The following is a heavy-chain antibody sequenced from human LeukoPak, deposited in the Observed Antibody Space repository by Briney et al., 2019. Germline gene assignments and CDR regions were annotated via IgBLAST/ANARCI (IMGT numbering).Heavy chain of an antibody. D-gene: IGHD3-10*01. CDR3: TRRPYGGDGLDV. CDR2: INGDGTYT. V-gene: IGHV3-74*01. CDR1: GFTFTNYW. Sequence: PGGSLRLSCAASGFTFTNYWMHWVRQAPGGGLLWLSRINGDGTYTNYADPVKGRFTISRDNAENTLYLQMNSLRAEDTAVHYCTRRPYGGDGLDVWGPGTTVTLSS. J-gene: IGHJ6*02.